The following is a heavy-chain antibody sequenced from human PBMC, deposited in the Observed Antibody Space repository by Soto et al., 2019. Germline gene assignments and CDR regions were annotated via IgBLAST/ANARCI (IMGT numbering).Heavy chain of an antibody. CDR3: ARDYIGELFLWEQYYFDY. V-gene: IGHV4-39*01. CDR1: GGSISSSSYY. J-gene: IGHJ4*02. D-gene: IGHD3-10*01. Sequence: PSETLSLTCTVSGGSISSSSYYWGWIRQPPGKGLEWIGSIYYSGSTYYNPPLKSRVTISVDTSKNQFSLKLSSVTAADTAVYYCARDYIGELFLWEQYYFDYWGQGTLVTVSS. CDR2: IYYSGST.